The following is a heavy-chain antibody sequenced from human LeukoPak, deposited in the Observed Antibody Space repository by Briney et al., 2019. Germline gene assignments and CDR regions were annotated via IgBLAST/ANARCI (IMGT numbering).Heavy chain of an antibody. CDR2: ISSSSSYI. CDR1: GFTFSSYS. D-gene: IGHD4-17*01. CDR3: ARDSYGDSYFDY. Sequence: GGSLRLSCAASGFTFSSYSMNWVRQAPGKGLDWVSSISSSSSYIYYADSVKGRFTISRDNAKNSLYLQMNSLRAEDTAVYYCARDSYGDSYFDYWGQGTLVTVSS. V-gene: IGHV3-21*01. J-gene: IGHJ4*02.